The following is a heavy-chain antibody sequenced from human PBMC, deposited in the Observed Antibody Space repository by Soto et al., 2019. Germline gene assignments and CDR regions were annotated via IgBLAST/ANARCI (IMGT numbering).Heavy chain of an antibody. J-gene: IGHJ4*02. CDR2: IYYSGRT. CDR1: AGSISSYY. Sequence: SETLSLTCTVSAGSISSYYWSWIRQPPGKGLERIGYIYYSGRTNYNPSLKTRVTISVDTSKNQFSLKLSSVTAADTAVYYCARGATSWSLDFGSWGQGTLVTVSS. D-gene: IGHD2-2*01. V-gene: IGHV4-59*01. CDR3: ARGATSWSLDFGS.